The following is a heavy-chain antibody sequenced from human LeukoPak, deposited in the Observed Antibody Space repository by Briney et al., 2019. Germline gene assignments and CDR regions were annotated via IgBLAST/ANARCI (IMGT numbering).Heavy chain of an antibody. J-gene: IGHJ5*02. D-gene: IGHD3-16*02. Sequence: KPSETLSLTCAVYGGSFSGYYWSWIRQPPGKGLEWIGEIKHSGSTNYNPSLKSRVTISVDTSKNQFSLKLSSVTAADTAVYYCARNVRLGSGELSFAPFKNWFDPWGQGTLVTVSS. CDR2: IKHSGST. V-gene: IGHV4-34*01. CDR1: GGSFSGYY. CDR3: ARNVRLGSGELSFAPFKNWFDP.